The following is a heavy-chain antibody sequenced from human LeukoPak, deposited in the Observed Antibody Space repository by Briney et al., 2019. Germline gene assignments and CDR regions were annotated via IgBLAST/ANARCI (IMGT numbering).Heavy chain of an antibody. J-gene: IGHJ4*02. CDR2: IYHSGST. V-gene: IGHV4-38-2*02. CDR1: GGSISSYY. CDR3: ARGYCSSTSCRGFFDY. Sequence: SETLSLTCTVSGGSISSYYWGWIRQPPGKGLEWIGSIYHSGSTYYNPSLKSRVTISVDTSKNQFSLKLSSVTAADTAVYYCARGYCSSTSCRGFFDYWGQGTLVTVSS. D-gene: IGHD2-2*01.